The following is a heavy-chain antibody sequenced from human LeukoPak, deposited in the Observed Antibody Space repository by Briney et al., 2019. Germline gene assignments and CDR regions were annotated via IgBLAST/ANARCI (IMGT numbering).Heavy chain of an antibody. CDR1: GYSFTSYW. CDR3: ARQTPVDTAMVTSMDY. J-gene: IGHJ4*02. Sequence: GESLKISCKGSGYSFTSYWIGWVRQMPGKGLEWMGIIYPGDSDTRYSPSFQGQVTISADKSISTAYLQWSSLKASDTAMYYCARQTPVDTAMVTSMDYWGQGILVTVSS. V-gene: IGHV5-51*01. CDR2: IYPGDSDT. D-gene: IGHD5-18*01.